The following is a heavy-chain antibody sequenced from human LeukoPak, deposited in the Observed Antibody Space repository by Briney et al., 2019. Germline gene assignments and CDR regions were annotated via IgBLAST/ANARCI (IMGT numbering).Heavy chain of an antibody. CDR3: AKPLVATPYYYYYMDV. D-gene: IGHD5-12*01. Sequence: GGSLRLSCEAPESTFTSYAMSWSRQPPGKGLDWSSAISGSGGSTYYADSVKGRFTISRDNSKNTLYLQMNSLRAEDTAVYYCAKPLVATPYYYYYMDVWGKGTTVTVSS. J-gene: IGHJ6*03. V-gene: IGHV3-23*01. CDR1: ESTFTSYA. CDR2: ISGSGGST.